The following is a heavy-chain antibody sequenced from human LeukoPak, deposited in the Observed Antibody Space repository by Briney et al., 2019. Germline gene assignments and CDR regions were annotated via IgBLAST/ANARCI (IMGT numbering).Heavy chain of an antibody. D-gene: IGHD2-2*01. CDR2: IYYSGST. CDR1: GGSISSSSYY. Sequence: PSETLSLTCTVSGGSISSSSYYWGWVRQPPGKGLEWIGIIYYSGSTYYNPSLKSRLTISVDTSKNQFSLKLSSVTATDTAVYYCARRGYCSSTSCYEYWFDPWGQGTLVTVSS. CDR3: ARRGYCSSTSCYEYWFDP. V-gene: IGHV4-39*01. J-gene: IGHJ5*02.